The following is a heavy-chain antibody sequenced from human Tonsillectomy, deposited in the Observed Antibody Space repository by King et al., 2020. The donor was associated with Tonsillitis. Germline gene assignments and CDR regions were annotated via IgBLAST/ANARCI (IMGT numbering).Heavy chain of an antibody. CDR3: ARCYGSSWVWYFDL. D-gene: IGHD6-13*01. J-gene: IGHJ2*01. V-gene: IGHV1-18*04. Sequence: QLVQSGAEVKKPGASVKVSCKASGYTFTSYGISWVRQAPGRGLEWMGWISTYNGNTNYAQKLQGRVTMTTDTSTNTAYMDLRGLRSDDTAVYYCARCYGSSWVWYFDLWGRGTLVTVSS. CDR2: ISTYNGNT. CDR1: GYTFTSYG.